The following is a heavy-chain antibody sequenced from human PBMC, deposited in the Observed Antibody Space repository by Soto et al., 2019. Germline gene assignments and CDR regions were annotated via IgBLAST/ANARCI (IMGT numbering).Heavy chain of an antibody. CDR1: GFTFSSYA. J-gene: IGHJ4*02. CDR2: ISGSGGST. D-gene: IGHD2-8*01. V-gene: IGHV3-23*01. Sequence: EVQLLESGGGLVQPGGSLRLSCAASGFTFSSYAMSWVRQAPGKGLEWVSAISGSGGSTYYADSVKGRFTISRDNSKNTLYLQMNSLRAEDTAVYYCAKEEEGCTNGVCYTGFDYWGQGTLVTVSS. CDR3: AKEEEGCTNGVCYTGFDY.